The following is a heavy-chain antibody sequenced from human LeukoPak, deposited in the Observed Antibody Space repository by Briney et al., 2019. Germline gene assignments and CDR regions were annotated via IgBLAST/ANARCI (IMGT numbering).Heavy chain of an antibody. V-gene: IGHV1-3*01. J-gene: IGHJ4*02. CDR1: GYTFTSYA. D-gene: IGHD6-19*01. CDR2: INAGNGNT. CDR3: ARDRSEQWPYFDY. Sequence: ASVKVSCKASGYTFTSYAMHWVRQAPGQRLEWMGWINAGNGNTKYSQKFQGRVTITRDTSASTAYMELSSLRSEDTAVYYCARDRSEQWPYFDYWGQGTLVTVSS.